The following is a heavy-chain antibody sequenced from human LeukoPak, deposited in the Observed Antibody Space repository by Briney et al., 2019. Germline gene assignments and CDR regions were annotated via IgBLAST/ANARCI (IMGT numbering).Heavy chain of an antibody. D-gene: IGHD3-10*01. CDR1: GFTFSSYA. CDR3: ARVVEQGWFGHPFDY. J-gene: IGHJ4*02. Sequence: GGSLRLSCAASGFTFSSYAMHWVRQAPGKGLEYVSAISSNGGSTYYANSVKGRFTISRDNSKNTLYLQMGSLRAEDMAVYYCARVVEQGWFGHPFDYWGQGTLATVSS. V-gene: IGHV3-64*01. CDR2: ISSNGGST.